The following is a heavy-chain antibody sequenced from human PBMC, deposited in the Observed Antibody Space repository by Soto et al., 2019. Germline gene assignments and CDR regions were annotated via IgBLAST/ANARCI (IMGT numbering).Heavy chain of an antibody. CDR1: GYTFTGYY. CDR2: INPNSGGT. Sequence: ASVKVCCKASGYTFTGYYMHWVRQAPGQGLEWMGWINPNSGGTNYAQKFQGWVTMTRDTSISTAYMELSRLRSDDTAVYYCARDRYDFWSGTLDYWGQGTLVTVSS. J-gene: IGHJ4*02. CDR3: ARDRYDFWSGTLDY. D-gene: IGHD3-3*01. V-gene: IGHV1-2*04.